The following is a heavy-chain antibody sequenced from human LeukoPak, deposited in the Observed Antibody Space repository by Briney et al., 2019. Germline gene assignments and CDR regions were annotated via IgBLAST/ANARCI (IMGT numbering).Heavy chain of an antibody. CDR2: IKKDGSEK. Sequence: GGSLRLSCAASGFTFSSYWMSWVRQAPGKGLEWVANIKKDGSEKYYVDSVKGRFTISRDNAKTSLYLQMNSLRAEDTAVYYCAKELSWYDLPVGSAFDIWGQGTMVTVSS. V-gene: IGHV3-7*03. CDR3: AKELSWYDLPVGSAFDI. J-gene: IGHJ3*02. CDR1: GFTFSSYW. D-gene: IGHD6-13*01.